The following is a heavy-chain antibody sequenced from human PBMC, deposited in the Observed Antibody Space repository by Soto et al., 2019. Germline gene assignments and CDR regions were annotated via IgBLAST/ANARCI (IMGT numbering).Heavy chain of an antibody. CDR1: VFTFSSYG. Sequence: GGSLRLSCAASVFTFSSYGMHWVRQAPGKGLEWVAVIWYDGSNKYYADSVKGRFTISRDNSKNTLYLQMNSLRAEDTAVYYCARDPGDIVVVPAAYMNWFDPWGQGTLVTVS. CDR2: IWYDGSNK. CDR3: ARDPGDIVVVPAAYMNWFDP. J-gene: IGHJ5*02. V-gene: IGHV3-33*01. D-gene: IGHD2-2*01.